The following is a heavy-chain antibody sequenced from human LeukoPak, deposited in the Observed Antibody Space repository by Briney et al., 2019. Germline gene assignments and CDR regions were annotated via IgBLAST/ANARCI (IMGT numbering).Heavy chain of an antibody. D-gene: IGHD2-15*01. CDR3: ARAGYCSGGSCYSGNWFDP. Sequence: ASVKVSCKASGCTFTSYYMHWVRQAPGQGLEWMGIINPSGGSTSYAQKSQGRVTMTRDTSTSTVYMELSSLRSEDTAVYYCARAGYCSGGSCYSGNWFDPWGQGTLVTVSS. CDR1: GCTFTSYY. J-gene: IGHJ5*02. CDR2: INPSGGST. V-gene: IGHV1-46*01.